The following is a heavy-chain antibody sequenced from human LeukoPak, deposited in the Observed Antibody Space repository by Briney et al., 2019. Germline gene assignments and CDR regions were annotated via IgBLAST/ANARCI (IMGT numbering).Heavy chain of an antibody. J-gene: IGHJ4*02. D-gene: IGHD1-7*01. V-gene: IGHV5-51*03. CDR3: ARRPAGTRTFDY. CDR2: IYGADYTT. Sequence: GESLKISCKGSGYSFTSYWIGWVRQMPGKGLEWMGVIYGADYTTIYSPPFHGQITISADKSISTAYLQRTSLKASDTAMYYCARRPAGTRTFDYWGQGALVTVSS. CDR1: GYSFTSYW.